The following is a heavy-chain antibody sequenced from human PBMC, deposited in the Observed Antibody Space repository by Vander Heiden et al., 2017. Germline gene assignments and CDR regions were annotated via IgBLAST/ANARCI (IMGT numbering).Heavy chain of an antibody. J-gene: IGHJ5*02. CDR2: ITVSGST. CDR1: ASSFSTPSYY. D-gene: IGHD1-1*01. Sequence: QVKLQESGPGLVKTLETLSLACTVSASSFSTPSYYWGWTRQPPGKGLEWIVSITVSGSTDYNPSLKSRVTISIDTSKDQFSLSLSSVTAADTAVYYCTHYKIGTMWNDPWGQGTLVTVSS. CDR3: THYKIGTMWNDP. V-gene: IGHV4-39*01.